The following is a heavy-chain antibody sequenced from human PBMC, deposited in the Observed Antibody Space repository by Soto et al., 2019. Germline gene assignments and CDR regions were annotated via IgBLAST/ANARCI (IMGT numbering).Heavy chain of an antibody. CDR3: ARDLVAGYYGMDV. CDR1: GGSMSRGGYY. V-gene: IGHV4-31*03. D-gene: IGHD2-15*01. CDR2: IYYSGST. Sequence: SETRSVSGTGSGGSMSRGGYYWSWIRQHPGKGLEWIGYIYYSGSTYYNPSLKSRVTISVDTSKNQFSLKLSSVTAADTAVYYCARDLVAGYYGMDVWGQGTTVTVSS. J-gene: IGHJ6*02.